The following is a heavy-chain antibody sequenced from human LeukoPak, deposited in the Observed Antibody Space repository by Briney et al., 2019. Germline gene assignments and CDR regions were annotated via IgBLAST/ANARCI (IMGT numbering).Heavy chain of an antibody. CDR2: ISWNSGSI. Sequence: PGGSLRLSCAASGFTFDDYAMHWVRQAPGKGLEWVSGISWNSGSIGYADSVKGRFTISRDNAKNSLYLQMNSLRAEDTALYYCAKETSYSSGWYLGWYFDLWGRGTLVTVSS. J-gene: IGHJ2*01. D-gene: IGHD6-19*01. V-gene: IGHV3-9*01. CDR1: GFTFDDYA. CDR3: AKETSYSSGWYLGWYFDL.